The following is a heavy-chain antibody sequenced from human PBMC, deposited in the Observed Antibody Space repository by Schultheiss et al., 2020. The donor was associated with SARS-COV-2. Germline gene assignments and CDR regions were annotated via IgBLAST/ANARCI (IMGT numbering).Heavy chain of an antibody. CDR3: ARDSRYDILTGYYTTLVFDY. Sequence: GGSLRLSCAASGFTFSSSWMHWVCQAPEKGLEWVADIKQDGSEKYYVDSVKGRFTISRDNAKNSLYLQMNSLRDEDTAVYYCARDSRYDILTGYYTTLVFDYWGQGTLVTVSS. CDR1: GFTFSSSW. J-gene: IGHJ4*02. V-gene: IGHV3-7*01. CDR2: IKQDGSEK. D-gene: IGHD3-9*01.